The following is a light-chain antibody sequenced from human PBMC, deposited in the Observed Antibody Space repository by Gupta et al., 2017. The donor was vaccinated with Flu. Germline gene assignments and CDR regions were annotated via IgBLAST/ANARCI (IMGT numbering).Light chain of an antibody. CDR2: EVS. V-gene: IGLV2-14*01. CDR1: SSDVGGYNY. CDR3: SSYTSRGTVV. Sequence: SITISCTGTSSDVGGYNYVSWYQQHPGKAPKLMIYEVSQWPSGNYNRFSGSKAGNTATRTISGPKDEDEDDYYCSSYTSRGTVVFGGGTKLSVL. J-gene: IGLJ2*01.